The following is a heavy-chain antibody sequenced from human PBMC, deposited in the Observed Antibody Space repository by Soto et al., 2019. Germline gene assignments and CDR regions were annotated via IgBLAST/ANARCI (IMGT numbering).Heavy chain of an antibody. J-gene: IGHJ4*02. V-gene: IGHV1-18*01. Sequence: ASVTVSCTASGFTFNSYGMRWVRQAPGQGLEWMGWISTYNGKTDYAQRFQGRVTMTTGTCTSTAYMELRSLTSDEPAVFYCASRAVLALWGKGTLVLVS. CDR2: ISTYNGKT. CDR3: ASRAVLAL. CDR1: GFTFNSYG. D-gene: IGHD3-3*02.